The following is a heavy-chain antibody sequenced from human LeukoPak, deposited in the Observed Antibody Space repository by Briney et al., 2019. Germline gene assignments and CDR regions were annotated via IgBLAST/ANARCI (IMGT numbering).Heavy chain of an antibody. V-gene: IGHV3-74*01. Sequence: GGSLRLSCAASGFTFSSYWMHWVRQAPGKGLVWVSRINTDGSSTSYADSVKGRFTISRDNAKNTLYLQMNSLRAEDTAVYYCASRLRIAAAGTHAFDIWGQGTMVTVSS. CDR2: INTDGSST. CDR1: GFTFSSYW. CDR3: ASRLRIAAAGTHAFDI. D-gene: IGHD6-13*01. J-gene: IGHJ3*02.